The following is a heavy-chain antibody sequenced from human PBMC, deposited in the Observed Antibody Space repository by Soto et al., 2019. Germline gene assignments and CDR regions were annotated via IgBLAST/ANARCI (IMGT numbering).Heavy chain of an antibody. V-gene: IGHV1-8*01. Sequence: QVPLVQSGAEVKKPGASVKVSCKASGYTFVNYELNWVRQATGQGLEWLGWMNPHSGDTFYAQNFQGRVTMTRNPSITTAYMELNSLKSEDTAVYYCARQEAMDYWGQGTLVTVSS. CDR2: MNPHSGDT. J-gene: IGHJ4*02. CDR3: ARQEAMDY. CDR1: GYTFVNYE.